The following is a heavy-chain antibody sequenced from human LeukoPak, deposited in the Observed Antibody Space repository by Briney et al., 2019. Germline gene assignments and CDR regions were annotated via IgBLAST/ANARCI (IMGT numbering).Heavy chain of an antibody. CDR3: ARDVEVNYYDFWSGYPLGY. V-gene: IGHV7-4-1*02. Sequence: GASVKVSCKASGYTFTSYAMNWVRQAPGQGLEWMGWINTNTGNPTYAQGFTGRFVFSLDTSVSTAYLQISSLKAEDTAVYYCARDVEVNYYDFWSGYPLGYWGQGTLVTVSS. J-gene: IGHJ4*02. D-gene: IGHD3-3*01. CDR1: GYTFTSYA. CDR2: INTNTGNP.